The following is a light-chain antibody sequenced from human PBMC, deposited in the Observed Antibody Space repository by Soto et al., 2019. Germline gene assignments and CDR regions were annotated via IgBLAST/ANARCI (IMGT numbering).Light chain of an antibody. CDR2: DAS. CDR1: QSIGNN. CDR3: QQYNFWPPWT. Sequence: EIVMTQSPRTVSVSPGERATLSCRASQSIGNNLAWYQQKSGQAPRLLIYDASTRATGIPARFSGSGSGTEFTLTISSLQSEDFAVYYCQQYNFWPPWTFGQGTKVEVK. V-gene: IGKV3-15*01. J-gene: IGKJ1*01.